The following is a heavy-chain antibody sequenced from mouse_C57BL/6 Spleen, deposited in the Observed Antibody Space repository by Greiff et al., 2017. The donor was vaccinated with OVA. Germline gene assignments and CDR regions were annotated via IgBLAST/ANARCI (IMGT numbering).Heavy chain of an antibody. CDR1: GYTFTDYY. D-gene: IGHD4-1*01. Sequence: EVQVVESGPELVKPGASVKMSCKASGYTFTDYYMHWVKQSHGKSLEWIGYIYPNNGGNGYHQKFKGKATLTLDKSSSTAYMELRSLTSEDSAVYYCARNGWDEGFAYWGQGTLVTVSA. CDR3: ARNGWDEGFAY. V-gene: IGHV1-34*01. J-gene: IGHJ3*01. CDR2: IYPNNGGN.